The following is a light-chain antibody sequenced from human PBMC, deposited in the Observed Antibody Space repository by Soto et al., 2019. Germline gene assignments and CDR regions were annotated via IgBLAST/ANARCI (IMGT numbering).Light chain of an antibody. CDR3: QHCYNLPRT. J-gene: IGKJ1*01. Sequence: IVLTQSPATLSVSPGQRVSLSCRARQSVSNNLAWYQQNPGQAPRPLIFGASTRATGIPARFSGSGSGTQFTLTISSLQAEDFAFYYWQHCYNLPRTFGQGTKVEIK. V-gene: IGKV3-15*01. CDR1: QSVSNN. CDR2: GAS.